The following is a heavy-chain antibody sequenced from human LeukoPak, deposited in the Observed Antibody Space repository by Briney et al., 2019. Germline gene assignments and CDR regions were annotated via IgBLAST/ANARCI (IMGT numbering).Heavy chain of an antibody. V-gene: IGHV3-64*01. Sequence: GGSLRLSCAASGFTFSSYAMHWVRQAPGKGLEYVSAISSNGGSTYYANSVKGRFTISRDNSKNTLYLQMGSLRAEDMAVYYCARRLYSSGWYAFDYWGQGTLVTASS. J-gene: IGHJ4*02. CDR2: ISSNGGST. D-gene: IGHD6-19*01. CDR3: ARRLYSSGWYAFDY. CDR1: GFTFSSYA.